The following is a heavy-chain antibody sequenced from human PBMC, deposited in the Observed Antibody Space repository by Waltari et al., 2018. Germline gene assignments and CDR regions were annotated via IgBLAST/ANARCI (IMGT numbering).Heavy chain of an antibody. CDR2: IYGGSYST. V-gene: IGHV4-38-2*01. J-gene: IGHJ4*02. Sequence: QVQLQESGPGLVKPSETLSLTCAVSGYSISSGYAWGWIRQPPGKGLEWIGQIYGGSYSTYNNPSLKSRVTISKDTSKNQFSLRLNSVTAADAAVYYCARRDAAASVGYFDYWARESWSPSPQ. D-gene: IGHD6-25*01. CDR3: ARRDAAASVGYFDY. CDR1: GYSISSGYA.